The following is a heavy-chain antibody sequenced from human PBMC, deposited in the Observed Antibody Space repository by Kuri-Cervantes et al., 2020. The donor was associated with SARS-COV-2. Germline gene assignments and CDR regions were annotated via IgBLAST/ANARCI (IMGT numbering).Heavy chain of an antibody. D-gene: IGHD6-6*01. J-gene: IGHJ3*01. CDR3: ARDVSRSRLGGASDF. Sequence: SETLSLTCTVSGGSISSYYWGWIRQPPGKGLEWIGSIYYSGSTYYNPSLKSRVTISVDTSKNQFSLKLSSVTAADTAVYYCARDVSRSRLGGASDFRGQGTLVTVSS. CDR1: GGSISSYY. V-gene: IGHV4-39*07. CDR2: IYYSGST.